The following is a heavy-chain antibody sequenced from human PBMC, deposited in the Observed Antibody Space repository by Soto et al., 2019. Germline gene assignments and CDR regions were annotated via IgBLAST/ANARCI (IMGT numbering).Heavy chain of an antibody. Sequence: LSLTCTVSGGSISSYYWSWIRQPPGKGLEWIGYIYYSGSTNYNPSLKSRVTISVDTSKNQFSLRLSSVTAADTAVYYCARVRYSSGWYEIDYWGQGTLVTVSS. J-gene: IGHJ4*02. CDR3: ARVRYSSGWYEIDY. CDR1: GGSISSYY. CDR2: IYYSGST. V-gene: IGHV4-59*01. D-gene: IGHD6-19*01.